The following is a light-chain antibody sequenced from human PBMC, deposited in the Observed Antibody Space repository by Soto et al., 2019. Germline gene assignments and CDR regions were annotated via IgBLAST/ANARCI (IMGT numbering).Light chain of an antibody. CDR1: STDVGDSNH. CDR2: EVS. Sequence: QSVLTQPASVSGSPGQSITISCTGTSTDVGDSNHVSWYQHHPGKAPKLIIYEVSYRPSGVSNRFSGSKSAYTASLTISGLQAEDEADYYCQTWGTGTWVFGGGTKLTVL. V-gene: IGLV2-14*01. J-gene: IGLJ3*02. CDR3: QTWGTGTWV.